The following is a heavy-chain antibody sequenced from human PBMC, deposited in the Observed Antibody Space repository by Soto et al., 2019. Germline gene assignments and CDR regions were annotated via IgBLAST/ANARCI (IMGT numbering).Heavy chain of an antibody. D-gene: IGHD3-3*01. CDR2: ISAYNGNT. J-gene: IGHJ5*02. V-gene: IGHV1-18*01. CDR1: GYTFTSYG. CDR3: ARDTRDYDFWSGDNWFDP. Sequence: ASVKVSCKASGYTFTSYGISWVRQAPGQGLEWMGWISAYNGNTNYAQKLKGRVTMTTDTSTSTAYMELRSLRSDDTAVYYCARDTRDYDFWSGDNWFDPWGQGTLVTVSS.